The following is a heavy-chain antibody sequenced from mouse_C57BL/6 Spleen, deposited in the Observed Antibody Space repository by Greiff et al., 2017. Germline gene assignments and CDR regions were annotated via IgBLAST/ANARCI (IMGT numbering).Heavy chain of an antibody. V-gene: IGHV5-17*01. CDR2: ISPGSGSI. CDR1: GYTFSDYG. CDR3: ATQVFAY. Sequence: EVQLMESGGGLVKPGASVKLSCAASGYTFSDYGMHWVRQGPGQGLEWVAYISPGSGSIYYADTVKGRFTIARDKANNTLFLQMTSLRSEDTAMYYCATQVFAYWGQGTLVTVSA. J-gene: IGHJ3*01.